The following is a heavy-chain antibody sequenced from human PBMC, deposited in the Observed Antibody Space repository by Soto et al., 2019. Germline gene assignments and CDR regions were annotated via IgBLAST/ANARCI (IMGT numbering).Heavy chain of an antibody. CDR3: AKDSTGRTYDSSGYLDYFDY. J-gene: IGHJ4*02. CDR1: GFTFSSYA. CDR2: ISGSGGST. V-gene: IGHV3-23*01. D-gene: IGHD3-22*01. Sequence: EVQLLESGGGLVQPGGSLRLSCAASGFTFSSYAMSWVRQAPGKGLEWVSAISGSGGSTYYADSVKGRFTISRDNSKNTLYLQMNRLRAEDTAVYYCAKDSTGRTYDSSGYLDYFDYWGQGTLVTVSS.